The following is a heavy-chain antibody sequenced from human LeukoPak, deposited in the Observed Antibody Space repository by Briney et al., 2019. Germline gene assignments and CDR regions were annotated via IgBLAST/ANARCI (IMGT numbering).Heavy chain of an antibody. CDR1: GGSISSSSYY. D-gene: IGHD3-22*01. V-gene: IGHV4-39*01. CDR2: IYYSGST. Sequence: SETLSLTCTVSGGSISSSSYYWGWIRQPPGNGLEWIGSIYYSGSTYYNPFLKSRVTISVDTSKNQFSLKLSSVTAADTAVYYCARPNYDRSGLTDYWGQGTLVTVSS. CDR3: ARPNYDRSGLTDY. J-gene: IGHJ4*02.